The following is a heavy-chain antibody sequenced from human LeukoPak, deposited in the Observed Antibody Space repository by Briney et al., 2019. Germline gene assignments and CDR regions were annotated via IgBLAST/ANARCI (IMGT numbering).Heavy chain of an antibody. D-gene: IGHD1-14*01. V-gene: IGHV3-7*03. CDR3: ARLRTFDY. CDR1: GFTFSNYW. CDR2: IKQDGSEK. Sequence: GSLRLSCAASGFTFSNYWMSWGRQAPGKGVEWVANIKQDGSEKYYVGSGKGRFTISRDNADNSLYLQMNSLRAEDTAVYYCARLRTFDYWGQGTLVTVSS. J-gene: IGHJ4*02.